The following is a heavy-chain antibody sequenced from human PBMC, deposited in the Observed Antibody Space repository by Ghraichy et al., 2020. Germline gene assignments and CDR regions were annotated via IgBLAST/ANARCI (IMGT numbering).Heavy chain of an antibody. D-gene: IGHD3-16*01. CDR3: ARGVSVKYYGMDV. V-gene: IGHV4-59*01. Sequence: SETQSLTCTVSGDSLSSDYWSWIRQPPGKGLECIGYTYYTGSTHYNPSLKSRITISVDRSKNQISLRLRSVTAADTGVYYCARGVSVKYYGMDVWGQGTTVAVSS. J-gene: IGHJ6*02. CDR1: GDSLSSDY. CDR2: TYYTGST.